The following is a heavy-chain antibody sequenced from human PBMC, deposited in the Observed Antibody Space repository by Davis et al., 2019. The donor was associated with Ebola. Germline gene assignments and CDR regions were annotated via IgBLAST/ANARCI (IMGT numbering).Heavy chain of an antibody. V-gene: IGHV3-30*03. D-gene: IGHD2-15*01. CDR2: ISYDGSNK. J-gene: IGHJ4*02. CDR1: GFTFGVYS. CDR3: ARGNVVVVADLGY. Sequence: GGSLRLSCAASGFTFGVYSMNWVRQAPGKGLEWVAVISYDGSNKYYADSVKGRFTISRDNSKNTLYLQMNSLRAEDTAVYYCARGNVVVVADLGYWGQGTLVTVSS.